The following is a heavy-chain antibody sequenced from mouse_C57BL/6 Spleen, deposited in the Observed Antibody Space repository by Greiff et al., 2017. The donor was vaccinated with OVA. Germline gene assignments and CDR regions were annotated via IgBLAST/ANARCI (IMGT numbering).Heavy chain of an antibody. CDR1: GYAFSSYW. D-gene: IGHD1-2*01. V-gene: IGHV1-80*01. Sequence: VQLQQSGAELVKPGASVKISCKASGYAFSSYWMNWVKQRPGKGLEWIGQIYPGDGDTNYNGKFKGKATLTADKSSSTAYMQLSSLTSEDSAVYFCARSALNFYAMDYWGQGTSVTVSS. CDR3: ARSALNFYAMDY. CDR2: IYPGDGDT. J-gene: IGHJ4*01.